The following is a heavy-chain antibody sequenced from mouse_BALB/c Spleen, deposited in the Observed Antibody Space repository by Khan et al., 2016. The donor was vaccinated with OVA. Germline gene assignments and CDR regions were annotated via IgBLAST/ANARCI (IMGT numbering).Heavy chain of an antibody. CDR3: ARRYYYGQWYFDV. CDR2: ISYSGST. V-gene: IGHV3-2*02. Sequence: VQLKESGPGLEKPSQSLSLTCTVTGYSITSDYAWNWIRQFPGNKLEWMAYISYSGSTRSNPSLNSRISITRDTSKNQFFLQLNSVTTEDTATYYCARRYYYGQWYFDVWGAGTTVTVSS. J-gene: IGHJ1*01. CDR1: GYSITSDYA. D-gene: IGHD1-1*01.